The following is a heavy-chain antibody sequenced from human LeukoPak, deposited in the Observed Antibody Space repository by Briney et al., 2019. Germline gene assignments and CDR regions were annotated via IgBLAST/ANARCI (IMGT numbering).Heavy chain of an antibody. CDR2: IKNDGTT. D-gene: IGHD3-10*01. CDR3: TSDSRGTTMVLVDY. J-gene: IGHJ4*02. CDR1: GLTFTNAW. Sequence: GGSLRLSCVASGLTFTNAWMSWVRQAPGKGLEWVGRIKNDGTTDYAVPVKGRFTISRDDSKNTLYLQMNSLKTEDTAVYYCTSDSRGTTMVLVDYWGQGTLVTVSS. V-gene: IGHV3-15*01.